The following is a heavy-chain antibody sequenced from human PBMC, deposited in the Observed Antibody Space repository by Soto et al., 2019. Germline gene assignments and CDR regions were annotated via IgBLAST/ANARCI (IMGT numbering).Heavy chain of an antibody. V-gene: IGHV1-69*02. Sequence: QVQLVQSGAEVKKPGSSVKVSCKASGGTFSSYTISWVRQAPGQGLEWMGRIIPILGIANYAQKFQGRVTSXXDXSXXTADMELSSLSTEDTDVYYCARGQAGSYYAYCCDHWGQGTLVTVSS. CDR3: ARGQAGSYYAYCCDH. CDR1: GGTFSSYT. J-gene: IGHJ4*02. CDR2: IIPILGIA. D-gene: IGHD3-10*01.